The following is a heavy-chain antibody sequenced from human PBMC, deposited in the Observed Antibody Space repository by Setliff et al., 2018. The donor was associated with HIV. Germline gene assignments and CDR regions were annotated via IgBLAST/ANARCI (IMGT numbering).Heavy chain of an antibody. CDR1: GFTFTSYW. D-gene: IGHD3-3*02. CDR3: TRKLAPGHGMDV. Sequence: GGSLRLSCAASGFTFTSYWMIWVRQAPGKGLEWVANINQDGSEKNYVDSVKGRFTISRDNAKNSLYLQMDSLRVEGTTVYYCTRKLAPGHGMDVWGQGTTVTVSS. V-gene: IGHV3-7*01. J-gene: IGHJ6*02. CDR2: INQDGSEK.